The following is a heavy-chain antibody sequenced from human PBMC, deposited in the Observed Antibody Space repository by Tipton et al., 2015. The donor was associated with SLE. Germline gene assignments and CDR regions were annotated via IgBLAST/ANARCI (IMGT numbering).Heavy chain of an antibody. D-gene: IGHD3-10*01. CDR3: ARAGGSGSFDY. CDR2: INHSGST. V-gene: IGHV4-34*01. J-gene: IGHJ4*02. CDR1: GGSFSGYY. Sequence: TLSLTCAVYGGSFSGYYWSWIRQPPGKGLEWIGEINHSGSTNYIPSLKSRVTISVDTSKNQFSLKLSSVTAADTAVYYCARAGGSGSFDYWGQGTLVTVSS.